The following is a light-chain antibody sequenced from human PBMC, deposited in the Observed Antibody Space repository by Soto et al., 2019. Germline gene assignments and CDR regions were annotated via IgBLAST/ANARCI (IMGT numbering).Light chain of an antibody. CDR1: QSISSW. V-gene: IGKV1-5*03. CDR2: KAS. CDR3: QQCFSFPLT. Sequence: DIQMTQSPSTLSASVGDRVTITCRASQSISSWLAWYQQKPGKAPKLLIYKASTLESGVPSRFSGSGSGTDFTLTISSLQPDDFAIYYCQQCFSFPLTFGGGTRVEIK. J-gene: IGKJ4*01.